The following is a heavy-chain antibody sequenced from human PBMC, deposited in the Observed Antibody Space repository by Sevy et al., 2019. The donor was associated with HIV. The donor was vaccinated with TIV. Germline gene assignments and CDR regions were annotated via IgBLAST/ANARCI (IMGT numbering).Heavy chain of an antibody. J-gene: IGHJ4*02. CDR2: IYYSGST. CDR1: GGSISTYY. D-gene: IGHD3-22*01. Sequence: SETLSLTYTVSGGSISTYYWSWIRQPPGKGLEWIGYIYYSGSTNYNPSLKSRVTISVDTSKNQFSLRLISVTAADTAVYYCARAALGEGEHYSDTSGFYWFFDYWGQGTLVTVSS. CDR3: ARAALGEGEHYSDTSGFYWFFDY. V-gene: IGHV4-59*01.